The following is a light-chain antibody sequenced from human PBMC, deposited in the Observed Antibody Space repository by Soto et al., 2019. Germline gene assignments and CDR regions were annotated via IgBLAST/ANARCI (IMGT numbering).Light chain of an antibody. V-gene: IGLV1-40*01. CDR2: GNS. CDR1: SSNIGANYD. Sequence: QSVPTQPPSVSGAPGQGVTISCTGGSSNIGANYDVHWYQQLPGTAPKVLIYGNSNRPSGVPDRFSGSKSGTSASLAITGLQVEDEADYYCQSYDSSLRNVIFGGGTQLTVL. J-gene: IGLJ2*01. CDR3: QSYDSSLRNVI.